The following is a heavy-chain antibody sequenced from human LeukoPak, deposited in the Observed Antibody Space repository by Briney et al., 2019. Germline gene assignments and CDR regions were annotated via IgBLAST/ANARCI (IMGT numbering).Heavy chain of an antibody. V-gene: IGHV3-9*01. CDR2: ISWNSGSI. CDR1: GFTFDDYA. Sequence: PGGSLRLSCAASGFTFDDYAMHWVRQAPGKGLEWVSGISWNSGSIGYADSVKGRFTISRDNAKNSLYLQMSSLRAEDTAVYYCARFSSSHFAFDIWGQGTMVTVSS. CDR3: ARFSSSHFAFDI. J-gene: IGHJ3*02. D-gene: IGHD6-13*01.